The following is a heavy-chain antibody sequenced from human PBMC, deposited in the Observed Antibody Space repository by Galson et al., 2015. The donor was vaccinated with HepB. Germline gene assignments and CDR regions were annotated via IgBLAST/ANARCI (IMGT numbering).Heavy chain of an antibody. Sequence: SLRLSCAASGFTFSSYAMHWVRQAPGKGLEWVAVISFDGSNKFYADSVRGRFTISRDNSRNTSYLQMNSLRADDTAMYYCEGHYDGSGYYYHTSSFDYWGQGTLVTVSS. CDR1: GFTFSSYA. V-gene: IGHV3-30-3*01. CDR2: ISFDGSNK. J-gene: IGHJ4*02. CDR3: EGHYDGSGYYYHTSSFDY. D-gene: IGHD3-22*01.